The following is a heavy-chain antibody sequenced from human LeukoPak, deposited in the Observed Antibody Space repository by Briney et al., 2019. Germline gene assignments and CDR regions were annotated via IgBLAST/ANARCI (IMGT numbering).Heavy chain of an antibody. V-gene: IGHV3-30*02. D-gene: IGHD6-13*01. Sequence: GGSLRLSCPASGFSFSSYAMHWVRQAPGKGLEWVAYIYYDGRDKDYADSVKGRFTISRDNSKNTLYLQMNSLRAEDTAVYYCAKDPTFDIAAAGTYDYWGQGTLVTVSS. CDR3: AKDPTFDIAAAGTYDY. CDR2: IYYDGRDK. CDR1: GFSFSSYA. J-gene: IGHJ4*02.